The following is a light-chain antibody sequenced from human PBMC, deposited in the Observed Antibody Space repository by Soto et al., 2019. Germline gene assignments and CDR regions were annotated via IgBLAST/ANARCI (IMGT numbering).Light chain of an antibody. J-gene: IGKJ4*01. CDR3: QRFNRWPLS. CDR2: DTS. Sequence: EIVLTQSPAALSVSPGERVTLSCWASQSVGSTLNWYQQRPGQAPRLLIYDTSIRATGIPARFSGSGSGTEFTLTIASLQYEDFGVYYCQRFNRWPLSFGGGTKVEI. CDR1: QSVGST. V-gene: IGKV3-15*01.